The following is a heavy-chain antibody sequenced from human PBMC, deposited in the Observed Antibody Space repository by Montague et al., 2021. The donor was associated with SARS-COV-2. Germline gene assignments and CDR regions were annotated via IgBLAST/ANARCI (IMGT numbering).Heavy chain of an antibody. J-gene: IGHJ4*02. Sequence: SETLSLTCAVSGGSISSYYWSWIRQPPGKGLEWIGYIYYSGSTNYNPSLKSRVTISADTSKNQFSLKLSSVTAADTAVYYCARRALGYCSGGSCYSGFDYWGQGTLVTVPS. CDR1: GGSISSYY. D-gene: IGHD2-15*01. CDR2: IYYSGST. V-gene: IGHV4-59*08. CDR3: ARRALGYCSGGSCYSGFDY.